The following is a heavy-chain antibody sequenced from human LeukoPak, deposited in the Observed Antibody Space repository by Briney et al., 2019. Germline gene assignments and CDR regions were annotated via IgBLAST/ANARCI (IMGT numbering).Heavy chain of an antibody. CDR2: INHSGST. CDR3: ARPFVGVHLFDS. CDR1: GGSFSGYY. Sequence: PSETLSLTCAVYGGSFSGYYWSWIRQPPGKGLEWIGEINHSGSTNYNPSLKSRVTISVDTSTNQFSLKLNSVTAADTAVYYCARPFVGVHLFDSWGQGTLVTVSS. D-gene: IGHD1-1*01. J-gene: IGHJ4*02. V-gene: IGHV4-34*01.